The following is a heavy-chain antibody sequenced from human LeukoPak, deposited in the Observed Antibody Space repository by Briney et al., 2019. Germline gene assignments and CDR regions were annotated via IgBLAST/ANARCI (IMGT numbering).Heavy chain of an antibody. CDR2: ISYDGSNK. D-gene: IGHD5-12*01. CDR1: GFTMRNHW. J-gene: IGHJ4*02. CDR3: AKDRGGYRLLDY. V-gene: IGHV3-30*18. Sequence: GGSLRLSCAASGFTMRNHWMSWVRQAPGKGLEWVAVISYDGSNKYYADSVKGRFTISRDNSKNTLYLQMNSLRAEDTAVYYCAKDRGGYRLLDYWGQGTLVTVSS.